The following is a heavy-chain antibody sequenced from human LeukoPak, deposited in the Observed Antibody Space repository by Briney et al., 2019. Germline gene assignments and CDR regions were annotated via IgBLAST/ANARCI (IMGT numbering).Heavy chain of an antibody. J-gene: IGHJ5*02. CDR1: GGSISSYY. CDR3: ARAYSSSYWFDP. D-gene: IGHD6-6*01. CDR2: MYYSGST. Sequence: SETLSLTCTVSGGSISSYYWSWIRQPPGKGLEWIGYMYYSGSTNYNPSLKSRVTISVDTSKNQFSLKLSSVTAADTAVYYCARAYSSSYWFDPWGQGTLVTVS. V-gene: IGHV4-59*08.